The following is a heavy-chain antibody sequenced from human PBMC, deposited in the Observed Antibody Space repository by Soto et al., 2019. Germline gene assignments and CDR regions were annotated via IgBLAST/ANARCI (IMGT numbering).Heavy chain of an antibody. V-gene: IGHV1-8*01. J-gene: IGHJ5*02. CDR3: ARGIKYGAYSMWFDP. CDR2: MNPNSGNT. Sequence: QVQLVQSGAEVKKPGASVKVSCKASGYTFTSYDINWVRQATGQGLEYLGWMNPNSGNTAYVQKFQGRVTRTWDTSITTAYMELSSLRSEDTAVYFCARGIKYGAYSMWFDPWGQGTLVTVSS. CDR1: GYTFTSYD. D-gene: IGHD4-17*01.